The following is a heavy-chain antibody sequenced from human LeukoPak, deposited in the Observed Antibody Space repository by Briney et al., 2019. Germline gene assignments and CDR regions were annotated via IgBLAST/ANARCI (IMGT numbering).Heavy chain of an antibody. V-gene: IGHV3-7*01. CDR2: IHTDGSGK. CDR3: ARDRDTAMVFDY. D-gene: IGHD5-18*01. J-gene: IGHJ4*02. CDR1: GITFSNYR. Sequence: GGSLRLSCAASGITFSNYRMTWVRQAPGKGLEWVANIHTDGSGKYYVDSVKGRFTVSRDSSKNTLYLQMNSLRAEDTAVYYCARDRDTAMVFDYWGQGTLVTVSS.